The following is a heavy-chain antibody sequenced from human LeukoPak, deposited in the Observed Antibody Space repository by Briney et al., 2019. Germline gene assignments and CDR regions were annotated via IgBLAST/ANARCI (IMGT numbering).Heavy chain of an antibody. CDR3: ATRYSSSWYHAFDI. J-gene: IGHJ3*02. CDR1: GYTLTELS. D-gene: IGHD6-13*01. Sequence: ASVKVSCKVSGYTLTELSMHWVRQAPGKGLEWMGGFDPEDGETIYAQKFQGRVTMTEDTSTDTAYMELSSLRSEDTAVYYCATRYSSSWYHAFDIWGQGTMVTVSS. CDR2: FDPEDGET. V-gene: IGHV1-24*01.